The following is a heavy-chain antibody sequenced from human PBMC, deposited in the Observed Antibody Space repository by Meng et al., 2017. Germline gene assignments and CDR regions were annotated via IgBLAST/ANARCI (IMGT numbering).Heavy chain of an antibody. CDR2: ISGSGGST. V-gene: IGHV3-23*01. D-gene: IGHD2/OR15-2a*01. CDR3: AKDPEPQIRHPSIFDY. J-gene: IGHJ4*02. CDR1: GLTFSSYA. Sequence: GESLKISCAASGLTFSSYAMSWVRQAPGKGLEWVSAISGSGGSTYYADSVKGRFTISRDNSKNTLYLQMNSLRAEDTAVYYCAKDPEPQIRHPSIFDYWGQGTLVTVSS.